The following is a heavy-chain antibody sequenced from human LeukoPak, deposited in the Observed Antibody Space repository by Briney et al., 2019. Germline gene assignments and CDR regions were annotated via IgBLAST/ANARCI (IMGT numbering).Heavy chain of an antibody. CDR1: GGSISSSSYY. V-gene: IGHV4-39*07. J-gene: IGHJ4*02. CDR2: IYYSGST. CDR3: ASPYFDF. Sequence: KASETLSLTCTVSGGSISSSSYYWGWIRQPPGKGLEWIGSIYYSGSTYYNSSLKSRVTISLDTSKNQFSLKLTSVTAADTAVYYCASPYFDFWGQGTLVTVSS.